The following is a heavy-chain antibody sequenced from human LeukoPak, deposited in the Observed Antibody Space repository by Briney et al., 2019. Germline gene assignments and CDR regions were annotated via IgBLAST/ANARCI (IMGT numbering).Heavy chain of an antibody. J-gene: IGHJ4*02. D-gene: IGHD4-17*01. CDR2: INAGNGNT. CDR1: GYTFTTYD. V-gene: IGHV1-3*01. CDR3: ARFSTVTISFDS. Sequence: ASVKVYCKASGYTFTTYDMHWVGQAPGQRLEWMGWINAGNGNTKYSQNFQGRVTITRDTSASTAYMELSSLRSEDTAVYYCARFSTVTISFDSWGQGTLVTVSS.